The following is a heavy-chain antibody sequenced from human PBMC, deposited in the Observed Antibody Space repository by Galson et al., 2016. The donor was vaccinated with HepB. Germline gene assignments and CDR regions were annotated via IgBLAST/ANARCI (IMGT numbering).Heavy chain of an antibody. D-gene: IGHD3-3*02. Sequence: SETLSLTCTVSGGSISPYYWSWIRQTPGLGLQYIGYVYHTGSTHYNPSLKSRVTLSVDTSKNQFSLKLSSVTAADTAIYYFARVTIFGIIEGFDPWGQGILVTVSS. V-gene: IGHV4-59*01. CDR3: ARVTIFGIIEGFDP. J-gene: IGHJ5*02. CDR1: GGSISPYY. CDR2: VYHTGST.